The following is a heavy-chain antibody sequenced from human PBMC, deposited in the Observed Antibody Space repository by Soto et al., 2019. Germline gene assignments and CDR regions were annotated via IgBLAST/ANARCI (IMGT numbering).Heavy chain of an antibody. CDR2: IYYSGST. D-gene: IGHD3-3*01. J-gene: IGHJ6*02. CDR3: ARRVQEFSYYYGMDV. V-gene: IGHV4-39*01. Sequence: SETLSLTCTVSGGSISSSSYYWGWIRQPPGKGLEWIGSIYYSGSTYYNPSLKSRVTISVDTSKNQFSLKLSSVTAADTAVYYCARRVQEFSYYYGMDVWGQGTTVTVSS. CDR1: GGSISSSSYY.